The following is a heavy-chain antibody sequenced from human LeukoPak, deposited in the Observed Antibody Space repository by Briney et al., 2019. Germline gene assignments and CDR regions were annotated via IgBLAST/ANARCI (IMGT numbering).Heavy chain of an antibody. V-gene: IGHV3-7*02. Sequence: PGGSLRLSCAGSGFTFSSHWMNWVRQAPGKGLEWVASIKDDGSEKHFLDSVNGRFAISRDNVKNSLYLQMSSLRAEDTAVYYCARRGITISGVLVYHYSGLDVWGQGTTVTVSS. CDR1: GFTFSSHW. CDR2: IKDDGSEK. CDR3: ARRGITISGVLVYHYSGLDV. D-gene: IGHD3-3*01. J-gene: IGHJ6*02.